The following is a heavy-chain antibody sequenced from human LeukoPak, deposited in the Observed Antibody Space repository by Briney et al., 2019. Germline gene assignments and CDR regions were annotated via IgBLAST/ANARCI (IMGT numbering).Heavy chain of an antibody. D-gene: IGHD5-18*01. J-gene: IGHJ2*01. Sequence: SETPSLTCTVSGGSISSHYWSWIRQPPGKGLEWIGYIYYSGSTNYNPSLKSRVTISVDTSKNQFSLKLSSVTAADTAVYYCARDLGTAMVDNWYFDLWGRGTLVTVSS. V-gene: IGHV4-59*11. CDR2: IYYSGST. CDR1: GGSISSHY. CDR3: ARDLGTAMVDNWYFDL.